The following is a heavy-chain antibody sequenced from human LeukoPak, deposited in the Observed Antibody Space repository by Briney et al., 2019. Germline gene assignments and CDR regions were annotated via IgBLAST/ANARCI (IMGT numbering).Heavy chain of an antibody. V-gene: IGHV4-34*01. CDR2: INHSGST. D-gene: IGHD6-6*01. J-gene: IGHJ5*02. Sequence: SETLSLTCAVYGGSFSGYYWSWIRQPPGKGLEWIGEINHSGSTNYNPSLKSRVTISVDTSKNQFSLKLSSVTAAHTAVYYCARGLYGSSNWFDPWGQGTLVTVSS. CDR1: GGSFSGYY. CDR3: ARGLYGSSNWFDP.